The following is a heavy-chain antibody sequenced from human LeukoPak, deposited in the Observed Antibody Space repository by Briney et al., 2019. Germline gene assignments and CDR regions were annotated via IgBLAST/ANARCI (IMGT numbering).Heavy chain of an antibody. CDR3: ARASIAAAGVDY. CDR2: ISSSSSYI. CDR1: GFTFSSYS. J-gene: IGHJ4*02. V-gene: IGHV3-21*01. Sequence: GGSLRLSCAASGFTFSSYSMNWVRQAPGKGLEWASSISSSSSYIYYADSVKGRFTISRDNAKNSLYLQMNSLRAEDTAVYYCARASIAAAGVDYWGQGTLVTVSS. D-gene: IGHD6-13*01.